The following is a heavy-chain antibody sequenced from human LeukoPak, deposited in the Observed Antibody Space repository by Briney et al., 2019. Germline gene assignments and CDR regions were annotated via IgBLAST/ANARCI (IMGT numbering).Heavy chain of an antibody. V-gene: IGHV1-8*01. D-gene: IGHD6-19*01. Sequence: ASVKVSCKASGYTFTSYDINWVRLPTGQGLEWMGWMNPNSGNTGYAQKFQGRVTMTRNTSISTAYMELSSLRSEDTAVYYCARGYSSGWAATDYWGQGTLVTVSS. CDR3: ARGYSSGWAATDY. CDR2: MNPNSGNT. J-gene: IGHJ4*02. CDR1: GYTFTSYD.